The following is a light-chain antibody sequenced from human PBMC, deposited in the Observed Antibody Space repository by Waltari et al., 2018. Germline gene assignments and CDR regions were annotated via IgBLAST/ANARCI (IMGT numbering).Light chain of an antibody. J-gene: IGKJ1*01. CDR3: QQYYNWPRT. CDR1: QSVGSN. Sequence: EIVMMQSPGTLFASPGERVILSCRASQSVGSNLAWYQQKPGQAPRLLIYGASTRATEVPGTFSGSGSGRVFTLTISSLQSEDFALYYCQQYYNWPRTFGQGTKVEIK. CDR2: GAS. V-gene: IGKV3-15*01.